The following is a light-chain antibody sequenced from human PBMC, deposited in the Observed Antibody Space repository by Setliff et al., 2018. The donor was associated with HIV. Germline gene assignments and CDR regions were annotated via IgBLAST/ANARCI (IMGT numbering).Light chain of an antibody. CDR1: SSDVGGYDF. J-gene: IGLJ1*01. CDR2: DVS. CDR3: ASYRSPAAYV. Sequence: SVLTQPASVSGSPGQSITISCIGTSSDVGGYDFVSWYQQRPGKAPKLIIFDVSERPSGVSHRFSGSKSGNTASLTISGLQTEDEADYFCASYRSPAAYVFGMGTKGTVL. V-gene: IGLV2-14*03.